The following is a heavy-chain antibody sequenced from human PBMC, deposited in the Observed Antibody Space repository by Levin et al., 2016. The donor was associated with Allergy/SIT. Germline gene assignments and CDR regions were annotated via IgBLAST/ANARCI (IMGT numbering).Heavy chain of an antibody. CDR3: ATDSSSWPYYSGMDV. Sequence: SETLSLTCTVSGGSIRGSHYYWAWIRQSPGKGLEWIGSIFYSGSTHYTSSLRSRVTISVDTSNNQFSLWMTSVTAADTAVYYCATDSSSWPYYSGMDVWGQGTTVTVSS. V-gene: IGHV4-39*02. D-gene: IGHD6-13*01. CDR2: IFYSGST. CDR1: GGSIRGSHYY. J-gene: IGHJ6*02.